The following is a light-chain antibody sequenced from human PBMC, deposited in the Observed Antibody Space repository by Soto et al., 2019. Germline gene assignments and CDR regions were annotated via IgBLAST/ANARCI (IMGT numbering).Light chain of an antibody. V-gene: IGKV3-20*01. CDR3: QQYGGSPPVT. CDR2: GAS. J-gene: IGKJ5*01. Sequence: EIVLTQSPGTLSLSPGERATLSCRASQSVSSSYLAWYQQKPGQAPRLLIYGASSRATGIPDRFSGSGSGTHFTLTISRLEPEDFAVYYCQQYGGSPPVTFGQGTRLAIK. CDR1: QSVSSSY.